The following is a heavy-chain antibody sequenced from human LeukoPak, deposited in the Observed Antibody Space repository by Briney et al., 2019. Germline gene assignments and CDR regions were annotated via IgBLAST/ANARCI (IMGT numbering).Heavy chain of an antibody. CDR3: ARVKSAGGAFDY. V-gene: IGHV4-59*01. J-gene: IGHJ4*02. CDR2: IYYSGGT. Sequence: SEILSLTCAVYGGFFSGSNWSWIRQPPGKGLEWIGYIYYSGGTNYNPSLKSRVTMSVDTSKNQFSLRLSSVTSADTAVYYCARVKSAGGAFDYWGQGTLVAVSS. D-gene: IGHD6-13*01. CDR1: GGFFSGSN.